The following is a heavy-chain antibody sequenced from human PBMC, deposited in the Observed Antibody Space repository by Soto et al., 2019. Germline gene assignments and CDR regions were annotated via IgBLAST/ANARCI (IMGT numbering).Heavy chain of an antibody. Sequence: QVQLQESGPGLVKPSGTLSLTCAVSSGSISSSNWWSWVRQPPGKGLEWIGEIYHSGSTNYNPSLKSRVTISVDTSKDQFSLKRSSVTAADTAVYYCARERIAVAGTDAFDIWGQGTMVTVSS. CDR1: SGSISSSNW. J-gene: IGHJ3*02. CDR2: IYHSGST. CDR3: ARERIAVAGTDAFDI. V-gene: IGHV4-4*02. D-gene: IGHD6-19*01.